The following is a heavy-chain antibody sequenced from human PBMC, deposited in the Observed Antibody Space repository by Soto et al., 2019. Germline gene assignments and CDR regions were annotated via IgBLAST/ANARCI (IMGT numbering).Heavy chain of an antibody. CDR1: GGSISSGSW. CDR3: ARVWNSGSYSYWRFAP. J-gene: IGHJ5*02. CDR2: IYHSGSA. V-gene: IGHV4-4*02. Sequence: SEALSLTWGGSGGSISSGSWWIWLRQPPGKGLEWIGEIYHSGSANYNPSLKSRVTISVDNSKNQFSLKLSSVTAADTAVYYCARVWNSGSYSYWRFAPWGQGTLVTVS. D-gene: IGHD3-10*01.